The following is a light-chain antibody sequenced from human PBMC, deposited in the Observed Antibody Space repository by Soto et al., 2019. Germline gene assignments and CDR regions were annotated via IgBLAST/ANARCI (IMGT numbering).Light chain of an antibody. Sequence: QSVLTQPPSASGSPGQSVAISCTGTSSDVGGYNYVSWYQQHPGKAPKLMIYEVNKRSSGVPDRFSGSKSGNTASLTVSGLHAEDGAYYCYCSYAGSSNVFGTGTKVTVL. CDR3: CSYAGSSNV. CDR2: EVN. CDR1: SSDVGGYNY. J-gene: IGLJ1*01. V-gene: IGLV2-8*01.